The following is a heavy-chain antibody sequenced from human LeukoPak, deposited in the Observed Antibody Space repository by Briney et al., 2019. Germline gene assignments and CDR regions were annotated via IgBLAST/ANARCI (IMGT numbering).Heavy chain of an antibody. V-gene: IGHV1-8*01. Sequence: ASVKVSCKASGYTFTSYDINWVRQATGQGLEWMGWMNPNSGNTGYAQKLQGRVTMTTDTSTSTAYMELRSLRSDDTAVYYCAGPGSWLDPFDYWGQGTLVTVSS. D-gene: IGHD6-19*01. J-gene: IGHJ4*02. CDR1: GYTFTSYD. CDR2: MNPNSGNT. CDR3: AGPGSWLDPFDY.